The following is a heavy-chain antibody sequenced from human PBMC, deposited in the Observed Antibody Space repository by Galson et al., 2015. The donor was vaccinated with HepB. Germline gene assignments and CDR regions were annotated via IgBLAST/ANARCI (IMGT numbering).Heavy chain of an antibody. V-gene: IGHV3-30*18. CDR2: ISYDGSNK. D-gene: IGHD2-2*02. J-gene: IGHJ4*02. Sequence: LRLSCAASGFTFSSYGMHWVRQAPGKGLEWVAVISYDGSNKYYADSVKGRFTISRDNSKNTLYLQMNSLRAEDTAVYYCANLPAAIGGWGQGTLVTVSS. CDR1: GFTFSSYG. CDR3: ANLPAAIGG.